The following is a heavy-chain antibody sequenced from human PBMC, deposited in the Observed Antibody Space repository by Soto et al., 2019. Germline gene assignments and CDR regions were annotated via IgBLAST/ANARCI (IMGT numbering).Heavy chain of an antibody. J-gene: IGHJ5*02. D-gene: IGHD3-16*01. V-gene: IGHV3-30*04. Sequence: QMQLVESGGGVVQPGGSLRLSCAASGFSFRNYAMNWVRQAPGKGLEWVATISHDGRGIYYADSVRGRLTISRDNSKSTVYLVVNSLRVDDTAVYYCARDLSMGGFDPWGRGTLVTVSS. CDR3: ARDLSMGGFDP. CDR2: ISHDGRGI. CDR1: GFSFRNYA.